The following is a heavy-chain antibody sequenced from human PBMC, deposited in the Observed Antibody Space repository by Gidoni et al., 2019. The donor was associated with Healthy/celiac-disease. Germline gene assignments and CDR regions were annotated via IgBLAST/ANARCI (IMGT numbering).Heavy chain of an antibody. V-gene: IGHV3-30-3*01. J-gene: IGHJ6*02. CDR3: ARALSPAAIYYYYYGMDV. CDR1: GFTFSSYA. Sequence: QVQLVESGGGVVQPGRSLRLSCAAAGFTFSSYAMHWVRQAPGKGLEWVAVISYDGSNKYYADSVKGRFTISRDNSKNTLYLQMNSLRAEDTAVYYCARALSPAAIYYYYYGMDVWGQGTTVTVSS. D-gene: IGHD2-2*02. CDR2: ISYDGSNK.